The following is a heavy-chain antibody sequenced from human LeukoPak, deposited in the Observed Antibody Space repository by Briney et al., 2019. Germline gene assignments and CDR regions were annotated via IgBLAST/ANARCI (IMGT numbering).Heavy chain of an antibody. Sequence: PSETLSLTCADYGGSFSGYHWSWIRQSPGKGLEWIGEINHSGSTNYSPSLKSRVTISRDTSKNQFSLKLNSVTAADTAVYYCATTQGYWGQGTLVTVSS. V-gene: IGHV4-34*01. CDR1: GGSFSGYH. CDR3: ATTQGY. CDR2: INHSGST. J-gene: IGHJ4*02.